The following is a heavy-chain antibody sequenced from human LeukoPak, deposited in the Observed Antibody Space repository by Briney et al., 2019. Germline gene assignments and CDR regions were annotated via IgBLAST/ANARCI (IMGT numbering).Heavy chain of an antibody. CDR3: ALTPGVAYYDSSGYYQLGFDY. CDR1: GVTFSSYA. J-gene: IGHJ4*02. CDR2: LSGSGDST. D-gene: IGHD3-22*01. Sequence: GGSLRLSCAASGVTFSSYAMSWVRQAPGKGLEGVSGLSGSGDSTYYADSVKGRFTISRDNSKNTLYLQMNVLRAEDTAVYYCALTPGVAYYDSSGYYQLGFDYWGQGTLVTVSS. V-gene: IGHV3-23*01.